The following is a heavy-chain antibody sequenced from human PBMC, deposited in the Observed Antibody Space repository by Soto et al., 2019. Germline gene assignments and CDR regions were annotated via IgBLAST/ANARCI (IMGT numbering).Heavy chain of an antibody. V-gene: IGHV4-39*01. Sequence: QLLLQESGPGLVKPSETLSLTCTVSGGSILDSTYYWAWIRQSPGKGLEWIGTIFYSGGTFYTPSLKSRVTMSVDTSNNQFSLKLSSVTAADTAVYYCARQASGYYYGWFDPWGQGTLVTLSS. CDR2: IFYSGGT. J-gene: IGHJ5*02. D-gene: IGHD3-22*01. CDR3: ARQASGYYYGWFDP. CDR1: GGSILDSTYY.